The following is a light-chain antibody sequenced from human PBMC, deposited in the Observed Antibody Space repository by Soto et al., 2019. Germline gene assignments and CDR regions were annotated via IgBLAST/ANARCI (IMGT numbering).Light chain of an antibody. CDR3: LLYYGSTQLV. J-gene: IGLJ3*02. V-gene: IGLV1-51*01. Sequence: QSVLTQTPSVSAAPGQRVTISCSGSRSNVGENYVSWYQQFPGTAPQLVIYDDVKRSPGIPDRFSASKSGTSATLAITGLQTGDEADYYCLLYYGSTQLVFGGGTKVTVL. CDR1: RSNVGENY. CDR2: DDV.